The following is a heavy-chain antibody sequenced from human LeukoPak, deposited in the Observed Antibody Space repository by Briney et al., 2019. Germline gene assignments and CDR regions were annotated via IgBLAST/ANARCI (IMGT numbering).Heavy chain of an antibody. CDR1: GFTFSSYW. J-gene: IGHJ6*02. CDR3: AKAVYRGYDDYYGMDV. CDR2: IKQDGSEK. D-gene: IGHD5-12*01. V-gene: IGHV3-7*01. Sequence: GGSLRLSCAASGFTFSSYWMSWVRQAPGKGLEWVANIKQDGSEKYYVDSVKGRFTISRDNAKNSLYLQMNSLRAEDTAVYYCAKAVYRGYDDYYGMDVWGQGTTVTVSS.